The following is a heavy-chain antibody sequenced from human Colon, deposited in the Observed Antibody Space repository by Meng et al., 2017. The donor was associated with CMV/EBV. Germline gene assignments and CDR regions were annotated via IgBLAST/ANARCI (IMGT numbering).Heavy chain of an antibody. V-gene: IGHV1-18*01. CDR1: GYTFTDYD. D-gene: IGHD3-16*01. J-gene: IGHJ6*02. CDR2: ISPDTGNT. Sequence: ASVKVSCKTSGYTFTDYDLNWVRQAPGQGLEWMGWISPDTGNTNYAQKFQGRVTITADDSTSTAFIQLSSLRSEDTAVYYCARDRLDQLRFGRGIDVWGQGTTVTVSS. CDR3: ARDRLDQLRFGRGIDV.